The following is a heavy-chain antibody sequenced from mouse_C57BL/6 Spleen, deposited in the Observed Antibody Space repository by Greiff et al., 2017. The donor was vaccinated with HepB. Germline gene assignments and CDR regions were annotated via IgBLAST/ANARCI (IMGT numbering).Heavy chain of an antibody. D-gene: IGHD1-1*01. CDR2: IYPRSGNT. CDR1: GYTFTSYG. J-gene: IGHJ2*01. V-gene: IGHV1-81*01. Sequence: VQGVESGAELARPGASVKLSCKASGYTFTSYGISWVKQRTGQGLEWIGEIYPRSGNTYYNEKFKGKATLTADKSSSTAYMELRSLTSEDSAVYFCARSGTTVVAPHFDYWGQGTTLTVSS. CDR3: ARSGTTVVAPHFDY.